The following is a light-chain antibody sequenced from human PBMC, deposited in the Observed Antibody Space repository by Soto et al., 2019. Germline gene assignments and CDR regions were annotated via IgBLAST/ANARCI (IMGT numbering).Light chain of an antibody. CDR1: QSVSSSY. J-gene: IGKJ1*01. V-gene: IGKV3-20*01. Sequence: EIVLTQSPGTLSLSPGERATLSCRASQSVSSSYLAWYQQKPGQAPRLLIYGASSRATGIPDRFSGSGSGTEFILNISRLEPEDFTVYYCQQYGSSRTFAQGPNVEIK. CDR2: GAS. CDR3: QQYGSSRT.